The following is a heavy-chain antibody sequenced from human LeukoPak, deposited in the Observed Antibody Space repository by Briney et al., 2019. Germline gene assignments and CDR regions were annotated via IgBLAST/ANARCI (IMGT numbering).Heavy chain of an antibody. CDR2: KNPNSGNS. V-gene: IGHV1-8*03. CDR3: AREGLDY. J-gene: IGHJ4*02. Sequence: ASVKVSCKTSGGTFNNSAISWVRQATGQGLEWMGYKNPNSGNSAYAQKFQGRVTITTDASITTAYMELSGLRSEDTALYYCAREGLDYWGQGTLVTVSS. CDR1: GGTFNNSA.